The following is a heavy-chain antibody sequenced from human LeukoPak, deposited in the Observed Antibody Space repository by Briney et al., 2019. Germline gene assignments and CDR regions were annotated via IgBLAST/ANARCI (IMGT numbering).Heavy chain of an antibody. CDR2: INPNSGGT. J-gene: IGHJ4*02. CDR3: ARDRYLGYCSGGSCYPSDY. V-gene: IGHV1-2*02. Sequence: ASVKVSCKASGYTFTGYYMHWVRQAPGQGLEWMGWINPNSGGTNYAQKFQGRVTMTRDTSISTAYMELSRLRSDDTAVYYCARDRYLGYCSGGSCYPSDYWGQGTLVTVSS. CDR1: GYTFTGYY. D-gene: IGHD2-15*01.